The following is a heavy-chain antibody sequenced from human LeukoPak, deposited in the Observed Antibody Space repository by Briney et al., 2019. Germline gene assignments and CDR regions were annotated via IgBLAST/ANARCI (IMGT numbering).Heavy chain of an antibody. J-gene: IGHJ4*02. D-gene: IGHD5-24*01. CDR1: GFTFDDYA. CDR2: ISWDGGST. Sequence: GGSLRLSCAASGFTFDDYAMHWVRQAPGKGLEWVSLISWDGGSTYYADSVKGRFTISRDNSKNSLYPQMNSLRAEDTALYYCAKDMGEMATGLDYWGQGTLVTVSS. CDR3: AKDMGEMATGLDY. V-gene: IGHV3-43D*03.